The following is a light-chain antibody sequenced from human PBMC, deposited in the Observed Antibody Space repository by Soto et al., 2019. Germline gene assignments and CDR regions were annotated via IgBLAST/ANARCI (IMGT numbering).Light chain of an antibody. CDR1: QSVSSN. CDR3: HQYDNWPLTWT. Sequence: ELLITQSPATLSVSPGERATLSCRASQSVSSNLAWYQQKPGQTPRLLISGAFTRATGIPARFSGSGSGTEFTLTISSLQPEDFAVYYCHQYDNWPLTWTFGQGTKVDIK. CDR2: GAF. V-gene: IGKV3-15*01. J-gene: IGKJ1*01.